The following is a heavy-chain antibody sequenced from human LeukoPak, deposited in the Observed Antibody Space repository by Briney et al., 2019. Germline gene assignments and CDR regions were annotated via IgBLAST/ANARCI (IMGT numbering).Heavy chain of an antibody. CDR2: ISAYNGNT. Sequence: ASVKVSCKASGYTFTSYGISWVRQAPGQGLEWMGWISAYNGNTNYAQKLQGRVTMTTDTSTSTAYMELSSLRSEDTAVYYCAGSGGSTYYYYMDVWGKGTTVTISS. D-gene: IGHD2-15*01. V-gene: IGHV1-18*01. CDR3: AGSGGSTYYYYMDV. CDR1: GYTFTSYG. J-gene: IGHJ6*03.